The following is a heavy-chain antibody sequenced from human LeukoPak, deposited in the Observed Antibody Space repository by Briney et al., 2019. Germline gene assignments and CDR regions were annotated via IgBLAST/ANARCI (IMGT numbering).Heavy chain of an antibody. Sequence: GGSLRLSCAVSGFTFSSYAMSWVRQAPGKGLEWVSAISGGGGTTYYAVSVKGRFTISRDNAQNSPYLQMSSLRAEDTAVYYCARGPPLFDPWGQGTLVTVSS. CDR1: GFTFSSYA. V-gene: IGHV3-23*01. J-gene: IGHJ5*02. CDR3: ARGPPLFDP. CDR2: ISGGGGTT.